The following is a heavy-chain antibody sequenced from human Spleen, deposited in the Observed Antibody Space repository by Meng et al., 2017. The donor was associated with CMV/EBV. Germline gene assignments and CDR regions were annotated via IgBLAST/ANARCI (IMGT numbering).Heavy chain of an antibody. Sequence: GESLKISCAASGFRFRNYAMHWVRQAPGKGLKWVAVIWDDGSNKYYADSVKGRFTISRDNSKNTLYLQMNSLRAEDTAVYYCAKDGTDIIVAGNWFDPWGQGTLVTVSS. CDR3: AKDGTDIIVAGNWFDP. CDR2: IWDDGSNK. D-gene: IGHD2-2*01. CDR1: GFRFRNYA. V-gene: IGHV3-33*06. J-gene: IGHJ5*02.